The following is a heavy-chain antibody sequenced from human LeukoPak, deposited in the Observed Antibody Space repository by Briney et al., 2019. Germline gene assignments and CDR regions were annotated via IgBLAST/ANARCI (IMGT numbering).Heavy chain of an antibody. CDR1: GFTFSDYW. V-gene: IGHV3-33*08. D-gene: IGHD4-23*01. CDR2: IWYDGSNK. CDR3: ARGRGADYGGNSGYFDY. J-gene: IGHJ4*02. Sequence: PGGSLRLSCVASGFTFSDYWMSWIRQAPGKGLEWVAAIWYDGSNKYYVDSVKGRFTISRDNPKNTLYVQMNSLRAEDTAVYYCARGRGADYGGNSGYFDYWGQGTLVTVSS.